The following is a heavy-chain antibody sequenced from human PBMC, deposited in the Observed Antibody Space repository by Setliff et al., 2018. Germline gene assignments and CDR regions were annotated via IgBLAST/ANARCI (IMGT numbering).Heavy chain of an antibody. Sequence: PSETLSLTCSVSGGSISSGSYYWTWIRQPAGKGLEWIGHIYTSGTTKYNPPLKSRVTISVHASKNQFFLKLTSVTAADTAVYYCARGGAGDIVLMVYAQGPYYYYYMDVWGKGTTVTVSS. J-gene: IGHJ6*03. CDR1: GGSISSGSYY. CDR2: IYTSGTT. V-gene: IGHV4-61*09. CDR3: ARGGAGDIVLMVYAQGPYYYYYMDV. D-gene: IGHD2-8*01.